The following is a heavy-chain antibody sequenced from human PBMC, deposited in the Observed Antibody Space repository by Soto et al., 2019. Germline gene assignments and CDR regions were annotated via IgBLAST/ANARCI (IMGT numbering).Heavy chain of an antibody. CDR2: IWYDGKNK. Sequence: GGSLRLSCAASGFTFSSSGMHWVRQAPGKGLEWVAVIWYDGKNKFYADSVKGRFTISRDNSMNTLYLEMNSLRAEDTAMYYCARGPAGIVVVPPVPGHIQVHYYGMLVWGQSITVTVSS. CDR1: GFTFSSSG. V-gene: IGHV3-33*01. D-gene: IGHD2-2*01. CDR3: ARGPAGIVVVPPVPGHIQVHYYGMLV. J-gene: IGHJ6*02.